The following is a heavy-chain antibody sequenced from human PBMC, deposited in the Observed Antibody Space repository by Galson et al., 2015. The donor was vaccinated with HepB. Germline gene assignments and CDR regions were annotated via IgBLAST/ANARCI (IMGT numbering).Heavy chain of an antibody. CDR1: GDSVSSHSAA. D-gene: IGHD1-7*01. CDR2: TYYRSKWYN. J-gene: IGHJ6*02. Sequence: CAISGDSVSSHSAAWNWIRQSPSRGLEWLGRTYYRSKWYNDYAVSVKSRITINPDTSKNQFSLQLNSVTPEDTAVYYCAREGHYNWNYLHQFDYYGMDVWGQGTTVTVSS. CDR3: AREGHYNWNYLHQFDYYGMDV. V-gene: IGHV6-1*01.